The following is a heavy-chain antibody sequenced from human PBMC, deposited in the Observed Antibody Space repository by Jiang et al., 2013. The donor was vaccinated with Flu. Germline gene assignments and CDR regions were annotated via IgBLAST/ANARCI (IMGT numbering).Heavy chain of an antibody. V-gene: IGHV3-15*01. Sequence: VQLLESGGGLVKPGGSLTLSCAGSGFTLSNAWMSWVRQAPGKGLEWVGRVRSKTDGGTTDYAVPVKGRFTISRDDSRNTLYVQMNSLKTEDTAVYYCTTGTYWGQGTLVTVSS. CDR3: TTGTY. J-gene: IGHJ4*02. CDR1: GFTLSNAW. CDR2: VRSKTDGGTT.